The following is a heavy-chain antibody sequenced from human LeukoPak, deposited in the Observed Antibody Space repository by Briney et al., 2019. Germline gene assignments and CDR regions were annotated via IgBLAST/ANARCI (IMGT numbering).Heavy chain of an antibody. J-gene: IGHJ5*02. CDR3: ARDMYERWVDP. CDR1: GYTFTVYH. V-gene: IGHV1-2*02. CDR2: INPNSGGT. D-gene: IGHD2-8*01. Sequence: ASVKVSCRASGYTFTVYHVHWVRQAPGQGLGWMGWINPNSGGTNYAQKFQGRVTMTSDTSTSTAYMEVRRLRSDDTAVYYCARDMYERWVDPWGQGTLVTVSS.